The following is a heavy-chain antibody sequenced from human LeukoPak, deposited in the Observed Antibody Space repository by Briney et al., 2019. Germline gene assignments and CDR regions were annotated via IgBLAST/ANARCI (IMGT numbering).Heavy chain of an antibody. D-gene: IGHD3-10*01. J-gene: IGHJ4*02. Sequence: GGSLRLSCAASGFTFDDYGMSWVRQAPGKGLEWVSGINWNGGSTGYADSVKGRFTISRDNAKNSLYLQMNSLRAEDTAVYYCALTTSGSGFDYWGQGTLVTVSS. CDR3: ALTTSGSGFDY. CDR1: GFTFDDYG. V-gene: IGHV3-20*04. CDR2: INWNGGST.